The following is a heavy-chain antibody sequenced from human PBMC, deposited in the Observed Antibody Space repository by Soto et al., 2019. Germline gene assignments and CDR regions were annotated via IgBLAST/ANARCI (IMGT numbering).Heavy chain of an antibody. J-gene: IGHJ4*02. V-gene: IGHV3-21*01. Sequence: EVQLVESGGGLVKPGGSLRLSCAASGFNFSAYTINWIRHVPGRGLEWVSSISGGSTYIFYADSLRGRFTISRDNAKNSVSLQMNSLSADDTAVYYCARDRDTWKYFDYWGQGTLVSVSS. D-gene: IGHD1-1*01. CDR1: GFNFSAYT. CDR2: ISGGSTYI. CDR3: ARDRDTWKYFDY.